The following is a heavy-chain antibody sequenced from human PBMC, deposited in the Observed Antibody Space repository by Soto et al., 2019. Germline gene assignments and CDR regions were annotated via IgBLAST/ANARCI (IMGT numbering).Heavy chain of an antibody. J-gene: IGHJ3*02. CDR3: ARFRFLEWLRLGTGAFDI. D-gene: IGHD3-3*01. Sequence: SETLSLTCTVSGGSISSYYWSWIRQPAGKXLEWIGRIYTSGSTNYNPSLKSRVTMSVDTSKNQFSLKLSSVTAADTAVYYCARFRFLEWLRLGTGAFDIWGQGTMVTVSS. CDR2: IYTSGST. CDR1: GGSISSYY. V-gene: IGHV4-4*07.